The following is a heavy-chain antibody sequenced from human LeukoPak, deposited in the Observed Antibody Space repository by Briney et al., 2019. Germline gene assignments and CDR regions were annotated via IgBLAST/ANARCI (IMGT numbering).Heavy chain of an antibody. CDR1: GDSVSSNRAA. CDR2: TYYRSRWYN. D-gene: IGHD4-17*01. V-gene: IGHV6-1*01. CDR3: AKGYGYHKVHFDY. Sequence: SQTLSLTCAISGDSVSSNRAAWDWIRQSPSRGLEWLGRTYYRSRWYNDYALSESSRLTINPDTSKNQFSLQLSSVTPEDTAVYYCAKGYGYHKVHFDYWGPGTLVTVSS. J-gene: IGHJ4*02.